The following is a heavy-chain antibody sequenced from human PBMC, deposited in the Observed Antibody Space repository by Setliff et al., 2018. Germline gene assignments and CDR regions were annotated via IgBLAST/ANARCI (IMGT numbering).Heavy chain of an antibody. CDR2: ISYVMGVT. Sequence: GGSLRLSCEASGISFSDHFMSWIRQAPGKGLGWVSFISYVMGVTYYGDSVKGRFTISRDNARRTVYLQMNSLGVEDTAIYYCGSGLHPDYPDFWGQGTLVTVSS. CDR3: GSGLHPDYPDF. V-gene: IGHV3-11*04. J-gene: IGHJ4*01. CDR1: GISFSDHF. D-gene: IGHD2-15*01.